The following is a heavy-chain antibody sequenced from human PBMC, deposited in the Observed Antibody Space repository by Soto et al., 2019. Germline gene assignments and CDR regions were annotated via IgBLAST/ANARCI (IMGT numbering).Heavy chain of an antibody. CDR1: GYTFTSYG. J-gene: IGHJ4*02. CDR3: ARDQLLGEGGYCTHGVCYDDPFLVDY. V-gene: IGHV1-18*01. D-gene: IGHD2-8*01. CDR2: ISAYNGNT. Sequence: QVQLVQSGAEVKKPGASVKVSCKASGYTFTSYGISWVRQAPGQGLEWMGWISAYNGNTNYAQKLQGRVTMTTDTSTSTAYMELRSLRSADTAVYYCARDQLLGEGGYCTHGVCYDDPFLVDYWGQGTLVTVSS.